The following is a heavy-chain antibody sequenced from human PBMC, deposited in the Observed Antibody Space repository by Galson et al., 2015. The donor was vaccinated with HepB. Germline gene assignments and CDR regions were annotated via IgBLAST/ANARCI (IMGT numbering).Heavy chain of an antibody. V-gene: IGHV3-66*01. CDR3: ARRISLGGYDPNDYFDY. D-gene: IGHD5-12*01. Sequence: SLRLSCAASGLTVSTNYMTWVRQAPGKGLEWISVIYSDGSTYYADSVKGRFTISRDNSKNTLYLQMNSLRAEDTAVYYCARRISLGGYDPNDYFDYWGQGTLVTVSS. CDR2: IYSDGST. CDR1: GLTVSTNY. J-gene: IGHJ4*02.